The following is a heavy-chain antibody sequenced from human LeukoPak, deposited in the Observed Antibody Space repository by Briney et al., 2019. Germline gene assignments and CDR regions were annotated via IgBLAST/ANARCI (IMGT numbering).Heavy chain of an antibody. CDR1: GSTFSSYA. J-gene: IGHJ6*03. V-gene: IGHV3-21*01. CDR2: VSSSSTNK. D-gene: IGHD6-6*01. Sequence: PGGSLRLSCAASGSTFSSYAMNWVRQAPGKGLEWVSSVSSSSTNKFYADSVKGRFTISRDDAKNSLYLQMNSLRVEDTAVYYCARDLIAARFHDYYYYMDVWGKGTTVTVSS. CDR3: ARDLIAARFHDYYYYMDV.